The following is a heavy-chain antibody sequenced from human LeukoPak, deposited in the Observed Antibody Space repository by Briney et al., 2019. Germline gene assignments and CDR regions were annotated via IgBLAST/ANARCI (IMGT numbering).Heavy chain of an antibody. CDR3: VRRDTGWNYFDY. CDR2: IYSTGKN. CDR1: GGSINSHY. J-gene: IGHJ4*02. D-gene: IGHD6-19*01. Sequence: SETLSLTCAVSGGSINSHYWGWIRQPPGKGLEWIGDIYSTGKNNYNPSLKSRVTISLDTSKSHLSLNLTSVLAADTAIYYCVRRDTGWNYFDYWGQGILVTVSS. V-gene: IGHV4-4*08.